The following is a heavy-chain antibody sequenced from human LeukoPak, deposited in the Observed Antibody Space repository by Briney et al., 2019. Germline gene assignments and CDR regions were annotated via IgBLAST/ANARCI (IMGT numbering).Heavy chain of an antibody. Sequence: GGSLRLSCAASGLTFSSYWMSWVRQAPGKGLEWVANIKQDGSEKYYVDSVKGRFTISRDNAKNSLYLQMNSLRAEDTAVYYCARLLVYNSGGEAFDYWGPGTLVTVSS. CDR2: IKQDGSEK. CDR1: GLTFSSYW. V-gene: IGHV3-7*01. CDR3: ARLLVYNSGGEAFDY. D-gene: IGHD3-10*01. J-gene: IGHJ4*02.